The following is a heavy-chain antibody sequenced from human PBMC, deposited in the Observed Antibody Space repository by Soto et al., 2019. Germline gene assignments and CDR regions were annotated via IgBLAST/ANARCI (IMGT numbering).Heavy chain of an antibody. V-gene: IGHV1-18*01. CDR3: ARDGPRFSGNRYFDL. J-gene: IGHJ2*01. Sequence: GAAVKGSCKASGYTLSSYGISWVRQAPGQGLEWMGWISAYSGNTNYAQKPQGRVTMTTDTSTSTAYMELRSLRSDDTAVYYCARDGPRFSGNRYFDLWGRGTLVTVSS. CDR2: ISAYSGNT. CDR1: GYTLSSYG. D-gene: IGHD1-26*01.